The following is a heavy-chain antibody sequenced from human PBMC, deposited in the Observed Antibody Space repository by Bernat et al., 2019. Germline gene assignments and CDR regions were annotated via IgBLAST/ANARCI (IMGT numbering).Heavy chain of an antibody. V-gene: IGHV3-33*01. J-gene: IGHJ4*02. CDR1: GFTFSSYG. D-gene: IGHD6-19*01. CDR3: ARDSSGWYYYFDY. CDR2: IWYDGSNK. Sequence: QVQLVESGGGVVQPGRSLRLSCAASGFTFSSYGMHWVRQAPGKGLEWVAVIWYDGSNKYYADSVKGRFTISRDNAKNSLYLQMNSLRAEDTAVYYCARDSSGWYYYFDYWGQGTLVTVSS.